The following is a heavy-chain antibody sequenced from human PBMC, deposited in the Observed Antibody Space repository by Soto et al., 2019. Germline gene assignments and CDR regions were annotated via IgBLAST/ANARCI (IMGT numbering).Heavy chain of an antibody. D-gene: IGHD6-19*01. J-gene: IGHJ4*02. Sequence: PSETLSLTCGVSGGSITSSNWWTWVRQPPGKGLEWIGEIFHIGSTNYNPSLRSRVTISVDKSENQLSLTLTSVTAADTALYYCARVSVTGTYLDYWGQGMLVTVSS. CDR1: GGSITSSNW. CDR3: ARVSVTGTYLDY. V-gene: IGHV4-4*02. CDR2: IFHIGST.